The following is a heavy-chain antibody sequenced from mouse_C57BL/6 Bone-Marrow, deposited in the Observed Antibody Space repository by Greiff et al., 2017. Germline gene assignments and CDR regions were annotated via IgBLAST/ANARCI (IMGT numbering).Heavy chain of an antibody. CDR1: GFTFSDYG. J-gene: IGHJ2*01. CDR2: ISSGSSTI. Sequence: EVMLVESGGGLVKPGGSLKLSCAASGFTFSDYGMHWVRQAPETGLEWVAYISSGSSTIYYADTVKGRFTISRDNAKNTLFLQMTSLRSEDTAMYYCARHPYYGSSYGYFDYWGQGTTLTVSS. V-gene: IGHV5-17*01. CDR3: ARHPYYGSSYGYFDY. D-gene: IGHD1-1*01.